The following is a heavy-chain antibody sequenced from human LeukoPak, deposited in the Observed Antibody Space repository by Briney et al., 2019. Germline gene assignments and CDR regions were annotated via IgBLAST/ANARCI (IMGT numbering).Heavy chain of an antibody. CDR2: IKQDGSEK. CDR3: ASGLELDY. V-gene: IGHV3-7*03. Sequence: SGGSLRLSCAASGFTFSSYWMRWVRQAPEKGLEWVANIKQDGSEKNYVDSVKGRFTISRDNAKNSLYLQMNSLRAEDTAVYYCASGLELDYWGQGTLVTVSS. CDR1: GFTFSSYW. J-gene: IGHJ4*02.